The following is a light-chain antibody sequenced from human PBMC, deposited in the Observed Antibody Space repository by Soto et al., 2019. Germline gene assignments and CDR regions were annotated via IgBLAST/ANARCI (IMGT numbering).Light chain of an antibody. V-gene: IGLV3-21*04. J-gene: IGLJ2*01. Sequence: SYELTQPPSVSVAPGKTARITCGGNNIGSKSEHWYQQKPGQAPVLVIYYDSDRPSGIPERFSGSNSGNAGTLTISRVEAGDEADYYCQVWDSSSDHRVFGGGTKLTVL. CDR1: NIGSKS. CDR3: QVWDSSSDHRV. CDR2: YDS.